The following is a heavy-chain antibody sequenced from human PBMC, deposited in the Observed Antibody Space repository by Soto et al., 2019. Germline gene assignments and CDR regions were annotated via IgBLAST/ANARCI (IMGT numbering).Heavy chain of an antibody. CDR1: GGSISSSSYY. CDR2: IHYSGTT. CDR3: ARLGYDSTAYYDDLDY. J-gene: IGHJ4*02. Sequence: QLQLQESGPGLIKPSETLSLTCTVSGGSISSSSYYWGWIRQPPGKGLEWIGSIHYSGTTYYNPSLKSRVTLSVDTSKSQFSLNLSSVTATDTAVYYCARLGYDSTAYYDDLDYWGQGTLVTVSS. D-gene: IGHD3-22*01. V-gene: IGHV4-39*01.